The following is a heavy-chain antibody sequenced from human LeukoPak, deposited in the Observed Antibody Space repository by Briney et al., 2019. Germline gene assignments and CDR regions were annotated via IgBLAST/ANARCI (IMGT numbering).Heavy chain of an antibody. V-gene: IGHV4-59*01. J-gene: IGHJ3*01. CDR2: SYSGGNA. Sequence: SQTLSLTCTVSGASTSAYYWSWIRQPPGKGLEWIGYSYSGGNANYNPSLKSRVTISIDTSENQFSLRLTSVTAADTAIYFCAHSKRGGGYYINAFAVWGQGALVTISS. CDR1: GASTSAYY. D-gene: IGHD1-26*01. CDR3: AHSKRGGGYYINAFAV.